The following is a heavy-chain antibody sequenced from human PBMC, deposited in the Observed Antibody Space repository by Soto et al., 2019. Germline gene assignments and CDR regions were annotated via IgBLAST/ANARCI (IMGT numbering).Heavy chain of an antibody. J-gene: IGHJ6*02. CDR3: AKDAGRVGFSYYYYGMDV. Sequence: SGGSLRLSCAASGFTFSSYGMHWVRQAPGKGLEWVAVISYDGSNKYYADSVKGRFTISRDNSKNTLYLQMNSLRAEDTAVYYCAKDAGRVGFSYYYYGMDVWGQGTTVTAP. V-gene: IGHV3-30*18. D-gene: IGHD1-26*01. CDR1: GFTFSSYG. CDR2: ISYDGSNK.